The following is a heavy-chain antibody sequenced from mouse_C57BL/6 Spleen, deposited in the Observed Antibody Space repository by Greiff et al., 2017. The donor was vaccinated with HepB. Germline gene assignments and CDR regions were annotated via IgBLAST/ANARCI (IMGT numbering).Heavy chain of an antibody. CDR2: IDPSDSET. CDR1: GYTFTSYW. J-gene: IGHJ3*01. Sequence: VQLQQPGAELVRPGSSVKLSCKASGYTFTSYWMHWVKQRPIQGLEWIGNIDPSDSETHYNQKFKDKATLTVDKSSSTAYMQLSSLTSEDSAVYYCARAPYDGYPFAYWGQGTLVTVSA. V-gene: IGHV1-52*01. CDR3: ARAPYDGYPFAY. D-gene: IGHD2-3*01.